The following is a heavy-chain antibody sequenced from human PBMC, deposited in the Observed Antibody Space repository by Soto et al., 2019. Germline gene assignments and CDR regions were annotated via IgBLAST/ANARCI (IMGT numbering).Heavy chain of an antibody. D-gene: IGHD6-13*01. CDR3: ARSGYSSFLVTNYYGMDV. Sequence: SVKVSCKASGGTFSSYAISWVRQAPGQGLEWMGGIIPIFGTANYAQKFQGRVTITADESTSTAYMELSSLRSEDTAVYYCARSGYSSFLVTNYYGMDVWGQGTTVTVSS. CDR1: GGTFSSYA. J-gene: IGHJ6*02. CDR2: IIPIFGTA. V-gene: IGHV1-69*13.